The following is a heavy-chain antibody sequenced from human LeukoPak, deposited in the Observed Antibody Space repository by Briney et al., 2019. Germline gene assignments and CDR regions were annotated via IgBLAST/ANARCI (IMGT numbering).Heavy chain of an antibody. Sequence: ASVKVSCKASGYTFTSYYMHWVRQAPGQGLEWMGIINPSGGSTSYAQKFQGRVTITADESTSTAYMELSSLRSEDTAVYYCAREDLRYNWNDAGDWFDPWGQGTLVTVSS. CDR3: AREDLRYNWNDAGDWFDP. J-gene: IGHJ5*02. V-gene: IGHV1-46*01. D-gene: IGHD1-20*01. CDR1: GYTFTSYY. CDR2: INPSGGST.